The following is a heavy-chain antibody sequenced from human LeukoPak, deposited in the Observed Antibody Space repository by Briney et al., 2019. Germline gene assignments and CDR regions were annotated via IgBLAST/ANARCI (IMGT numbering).Heavy chain of an antibody. Sequence: PSQTLSLTCTVSGGSISSGGYYWSWIRQHPGKGLEWIGYIYYSGSTYYNPSLKSRVTISVDRSKNQFSLKLSSVTAADTAVYYCASEISAGYCSGGSCYSGAFDIWGQGTMVTVSS. J-gene: IGHJ3*02. V-gene: IGHV4-31*03. CDR3: ASEISAGYCSGGSCYSGAFDI. CDR2: IYYSGST. CDR1: GGSISSGGYY. D-gene: IGHD2-15*01.